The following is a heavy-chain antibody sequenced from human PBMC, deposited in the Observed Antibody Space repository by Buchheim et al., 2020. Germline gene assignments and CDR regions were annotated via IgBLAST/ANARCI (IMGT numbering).Heavy chain of an antibody. CDR1: GFSFSSYA. CDR3: AKDLNWGAFDY. CDR2: ISGSGTST. D-gene: IGHD7-27*01. V-gene: IGHV3-23*01. J-gene: IGHJ4*02. Sequence: EVQLLESGGGLVQPGGSLRLSCAASGFSFSSYAMSWVRQAPGKGLEWVTSISGSGTSTYYAESVKGRFTISRDKSKNPLYLQMNSLRAEDRAVYYCAKDLNWGAFDYWGQGTL.